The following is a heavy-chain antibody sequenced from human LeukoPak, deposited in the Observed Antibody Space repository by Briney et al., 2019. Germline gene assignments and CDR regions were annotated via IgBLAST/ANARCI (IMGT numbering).Heavy chain of an antibody. Sequence: SETLSLTCTVSGGSVSSGSYYWSWIRQPPGKGLEWIGYIYYSGSTNYNPSLKSRVTISVDTSKNQFSLKLSSVTAADTAVYYCARVGGDYGGNPDYWGQGTLVTVSS. CDR2: IYYSGST. CDR1: GGSVSSGSYY. V-gene: IGHV4-61*01. CDR3: ARVGGDYGGNPDY. J-gene: IGHJ4*02. D-gene: IGHD4-23*01.